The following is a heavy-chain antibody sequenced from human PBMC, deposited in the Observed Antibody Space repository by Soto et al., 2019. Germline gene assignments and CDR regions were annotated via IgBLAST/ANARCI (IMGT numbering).Heavy chain of an antibody. D-gene: IGHD6-19*01. J-gene: IGHJ4*02. CDR2: ISYDGSNK. Sequence: PGGSLRLSCAASGFTFSSYGMHWVRQAPGKGLEWVAVISYDGSNKYYADSVKGRFTISRDNSKNTLYLQMNSLRAEDTAVYYCAKDLIAVAIFDYWGQGTLVTVSS. V-gene: IGHV3-30*18. CDR1: GFTFSSYG. CDR3: AKDLIAVAIFDY.